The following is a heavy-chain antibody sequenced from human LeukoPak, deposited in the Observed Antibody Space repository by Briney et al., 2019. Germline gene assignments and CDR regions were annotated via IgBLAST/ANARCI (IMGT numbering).Heavy chain of an antibody. CDR1: GYTXTSYS. D-gene: IGHD3-9*01. V-gene: IGHV1-18*01. CDR3: ARVHYDILTGYSYFDY. J-gene: IGHJ4*02. CDR2: ISAYNDNT. Sequence: ASVKVSCKASGYTXTSYSISWVRQAPGQGLEWMGWISAYNDNTNYAQKLQGRVTMTTDTSTSTAYMELRSLRSDDTAVYYCARVHYDILTGYSYFDYWGQGTLVTVSS.